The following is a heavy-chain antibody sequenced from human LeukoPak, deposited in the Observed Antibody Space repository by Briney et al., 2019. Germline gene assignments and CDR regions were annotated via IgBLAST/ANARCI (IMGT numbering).Heavy chain of an antibody. CDR3: ARAPSSIAARPGNWFDP. CDR2: TYYRSKWYN. V-gene: IGHV6-1*01. CDR1: GDSVSSNSAA. J-gene: IGHJ5*02. Sequence: SQTLSLTCAISGDSVSSNSAAWNWIRQSPSIGLEWLGRTYYRSKWYNDYAVSVKSRITINPDTSKNQFSLQLNSVTPEDTAVYYCARAPSSIAARPGNWFDPWGQGTLVTVSS. D-gene: IGHD6-6*01.